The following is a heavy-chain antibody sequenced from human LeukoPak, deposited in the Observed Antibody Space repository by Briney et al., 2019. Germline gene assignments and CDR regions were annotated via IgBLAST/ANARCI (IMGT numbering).Heavy chain of an antibody. CDR1: GFTFSSYS. Sequence: GGSLRLSCAASGFTFSSYSMNWVRQAPGKGLEWVSSISSSSNYIYYADSVKGRFTISRDNAKNSLYLQMNSLRAEDTAVYYCARDSQRGIVVVTAIPDAFDIWGQGTMVTVSS. CDR2: ISSSSNYI. CDR3: ARDSQRGIVVVTAIPDAFDI. J-gene: IGHJ3*02. D-gene: IGHD2-21*02. V-gene: IGHV3-21*01.